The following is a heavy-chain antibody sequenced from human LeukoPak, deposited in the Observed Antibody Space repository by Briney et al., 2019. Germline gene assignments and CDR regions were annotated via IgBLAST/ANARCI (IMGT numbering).Heavy chain of an antibody. D-gene: IGHD5-18*01. J-gene: IGHJ3*02. CDR3: ARGTLWPGSFDI. V-gene: IGHV4-34*01. Sequence: SETLSLTCAVYGGSFSGYYWSWIRQPPGKGLEWIGEINHSGSTNYNPSLKSRGTISVDTSKNQFSLKLSSVTAADTAVYYCARGTLWPGSFDIWGQGTMVTVSS. CDR2: INHSGST. CDR1: GGSFSGYY.